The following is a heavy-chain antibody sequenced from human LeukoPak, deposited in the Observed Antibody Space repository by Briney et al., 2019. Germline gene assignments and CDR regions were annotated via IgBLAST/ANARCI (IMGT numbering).Heavy chain of an antibody. V-gene: IGHV4-59*08. CDR2: IHYSGST. CDR3: ARGYSGYGYFDY. Sequence: SETLSLTCTVSGGSISSYYWSWIRQPPGKGLEWIGYIHYSGSTNYNPSLKSRVTISVDTSKNQFSLKLSSVTAADTAVYYCARGYSGYGYFDYWGQGTLVTVSS. J-gene: IGHJ4*02. D-gene: IGHD5-12*01. CDR1: GGSISSYY.